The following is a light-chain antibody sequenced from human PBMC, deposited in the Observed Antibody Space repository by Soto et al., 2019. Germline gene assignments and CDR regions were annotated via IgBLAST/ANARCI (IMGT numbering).Light chain of an antibody. CDR3: SSYTSSSTSVV. Sequence: QSALTQPASVSGSPGQSITISCTGTSSDVGGYNYVSWYQQHPGKAPKLMIYDVSNRPSGVSNRFSGSKSGNTASLIISGLQAEDEADYYCSSYTSSSTSVVFGGGTKVTVL. J-gene: IGLJ2*01. CDR1: SSDVGGYNY. CDR2: DVS. V-gene: IGLV2-14*01.